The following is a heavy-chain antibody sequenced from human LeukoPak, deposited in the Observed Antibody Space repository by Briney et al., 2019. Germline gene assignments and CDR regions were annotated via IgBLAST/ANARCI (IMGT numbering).Heavy chain of an antibody. CDR2: INHSGST. CDR3: ARVGPDYGGNSFDY. V-gene: IGHV4-34*01. Sequence: PSETLSLTCAVYGGSFSGYYWSWIRQPPGKGLEWIGEINHSGSTNYNPSLKSRVTISVDTSKNQFSLKLSSVTAADTAVYYCARVGPDYGGNSFDYWGQGTLVTVSS. CDR1: GGSFSGYY. J-gene: IGHJ4*02. D-gene: IGHD4-23*01.